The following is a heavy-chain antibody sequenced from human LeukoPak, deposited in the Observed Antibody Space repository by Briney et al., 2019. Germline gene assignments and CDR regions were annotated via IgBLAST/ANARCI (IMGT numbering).Heavy chain of an antibody. CDR1: GFTFSSFW. CDR3: AGGFGFLFEH. J-gene: IGHJ4*02. V-gene: IGHV3-7*05. CDR2: IKQDGSEI. Sequence: GVSLRLSCVVSGFTFSSFWMHWVRQAPGKGLEWVANIKQDGSEIYYVDSLKGRFTISRDNARNSLYLQMNSLRAEDTAVYYCAGGFGFLFEHWGQGTLVAVSS. D-gene: IGHD3-3*01.